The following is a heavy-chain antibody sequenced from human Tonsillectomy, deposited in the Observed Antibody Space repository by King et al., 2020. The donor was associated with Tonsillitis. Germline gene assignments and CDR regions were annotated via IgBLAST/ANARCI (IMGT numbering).Heavy chain of an antibody. V-gene: IGHV4-38-2*02. Sequence: LQLQESGPGLVKPSETPSLTCTVSGYSISSGYYWGWIRQPPGKGLEWIGSIYHSGSTYYNPSLKSRVTISVDTSKNQFSLKLSSVTAADTAVYYCARDRTFYDSSGYYYVPFDYWGQGTLVTVSS. J-gene: IGHJ4*02. CDR2: IYHSGST. CDR3: ARDRTFYDSSGYYYVPFDY. CDR1: GYSISSGYY. D-gene: IGHD3-22*01.